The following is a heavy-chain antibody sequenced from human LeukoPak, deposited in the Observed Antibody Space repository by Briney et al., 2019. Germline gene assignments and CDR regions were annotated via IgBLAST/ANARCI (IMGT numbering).Heavy chain of an antibody. J-gene: IGHJ4*02. CDR1: GGSISSYY. CDR3: ARGFGAAAGDY. V-gene: IGHV4-4*07. D-gene: IGHD6-13*01. Sequence: SETLSPTRTVSGGSISSYYWSWIRQPAGKGLEWIGRIYTSGSTNYNPSLKSRVTISVDKSKNQFSLKLSSVTAADTAVYYCARGFGAAAGDYWGQGTLVTVSS. CDR2: IYTSGST.